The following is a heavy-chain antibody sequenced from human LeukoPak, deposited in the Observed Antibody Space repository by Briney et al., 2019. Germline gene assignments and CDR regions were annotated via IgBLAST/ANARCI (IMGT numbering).Heavy chain of an antibody. D-gene: IGHD3-10*01. Sequence: GGSLRLSCEASGFTFRNYCMNWVRQSPGEGLEWVASISANSDHILHSDSLKGRFTISRDNARDSLYLEMHSLRAEDTAIYYCARVPLDIILLYYIDVWGKGTTVTVSS. J-gene: IGHJ6*03. V-gene: IGHV3-21*04. CDR2: ISANSDHI. CDR1: GFTFRNYC. CDR3: ARVPLDIILLYYIDV.